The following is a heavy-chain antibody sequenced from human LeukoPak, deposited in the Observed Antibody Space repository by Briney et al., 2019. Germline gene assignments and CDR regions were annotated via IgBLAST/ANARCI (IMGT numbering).Heavy chain of an antibody. Sequence: GASVKVSCKASGGTFSSYGISWVRQAPGQGLEWMGWISAYNGNTNYAQKLQGRVTMTTDTSTSTAYMELRSLRSDDTAVYYCVRGYNYYDSSGYHAPYFDYWGQGTLVTVSS. V-gene: IGHV1-18*01. D-gene: IGHD3-22*01. CDR3: VRGYNYYDSSGYHAPYFDY. J-gene: IGHJ4*02. CDR2: ISAYNGNT. CDR1: GGTFSSYG.